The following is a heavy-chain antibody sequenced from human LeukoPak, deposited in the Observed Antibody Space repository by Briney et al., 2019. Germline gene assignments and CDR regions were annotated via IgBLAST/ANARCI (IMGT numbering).Heavy chain of an antibody. CDR1: GFTVSSNY. CDR2: IYSGGST. V-gene: IGHV3-53*01. CDR3: ARALYYYYMDV. J-gene: IGHJ6*03. Sequence: GGSLRLSCAASGFTVSSNYMSWVRQAPGKGLEWVSVIYSGGSTYYADSVKGRFTISRDNSRNTLYLQMNSLRAEDTAVYYCARALYYYYMDVWGKGTTVTVSS.